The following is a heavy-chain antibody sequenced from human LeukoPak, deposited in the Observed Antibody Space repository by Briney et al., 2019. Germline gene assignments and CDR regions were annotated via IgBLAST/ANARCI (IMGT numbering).Heavy chain of an antibody. J-gene: IGHJ4*02. CDR1: GYTFTSYG. CDR3: ARARGSGWYPAFDY. Sequence: ASVKVSCKASGYTFTSYGISWVRQAPGQGLEWMGGIIPILGTANYAQKFQGRVTITADESTSTAYMELSSLRSEDTAVYYCARARGSGWYPAFDYWGQGILVTVSS. CDR2: IIPILGTA. V-gene: IGHV1-69*13. D-gene: IGHD6-19*01.